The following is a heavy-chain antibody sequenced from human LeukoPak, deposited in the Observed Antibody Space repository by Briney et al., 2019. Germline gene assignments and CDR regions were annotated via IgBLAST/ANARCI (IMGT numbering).Heavy chain of an antibody. Sequence: PGGSLRLSCAASGFTFSSYAMSWVCQAPGKGLEWVSALSGSGGSTYYADSVKGRFTISRDNSKNTLYLQMNSLRAEDTAVYYCAKERFIFVVARTDYWGQGTLVTVSS. CDR2: LSGSGGST. J-gene: IGHJ4*02. CDR1: GFTFSSYA. V-gene: IGHV3-23*01. D-gene: IGHD2-15*01. CDR3: AKERFIFVVARTDY.